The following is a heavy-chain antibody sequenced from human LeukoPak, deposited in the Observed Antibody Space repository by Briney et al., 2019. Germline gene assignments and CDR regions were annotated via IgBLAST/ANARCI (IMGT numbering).Heavy chain of an antibody. CDR1: GYTFSSYD. J-gene: IGHJ6*02. Sequence: ASVKVSCKASGYTFSSYDINWVRQAAGQGLEWMGWMNPNSGNTGYEKKFQGRVTMTMNTSISTAYMELSSLRSEDTAVYYCARALMVRGVIIYYYYGMDVWGQGTTVTVSS. D-gene: IGHD3-10*01. CDR3: ARALMVRGVIIYYYYGMDV. V-gene: IGHV1-8*01. CDR2: MNPNSGNT.